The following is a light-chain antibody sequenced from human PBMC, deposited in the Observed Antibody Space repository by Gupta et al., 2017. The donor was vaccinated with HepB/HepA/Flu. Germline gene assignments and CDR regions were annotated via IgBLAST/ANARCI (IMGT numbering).Light chain of an antibody. Sequence: EIVMTQSPATLSVSPGERATLSCRASESVSSNLAWYQQKPGQAPRLLISGASTRVTGIPIRFSGSGSGTEFTLTISSLQSEDFAVYYCQQYNNWPPCSFGQGTKLDIK. CDR1: ESVSSN. V-gene: IGKV3-15*01. J-gene: IGKJ2*04. CDR2: GAS. CDR3: QQYNNWPPCS.